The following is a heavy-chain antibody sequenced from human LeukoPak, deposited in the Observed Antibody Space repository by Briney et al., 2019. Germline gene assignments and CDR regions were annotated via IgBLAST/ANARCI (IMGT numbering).Heavy chain of an antibody. V-gene: IGHV4-39*01. CDR2: IYYSGST. J-gene: IGHJ5*02. Sequence: PSETLSLTCTVSGGSISSSSYYWGWIRQPPGKGLEWIGSIYYSGSTYYNPSLKSRVTISVDTSKNQFSLKLSSVTAADTAVYYCARVLRFLEWLEFDPWGQGTLVTVSS. D-gene: IGHD3-3*01. CDR1: GGSISSSSYY. CDR3: ARVLRFLEWLEFDP.